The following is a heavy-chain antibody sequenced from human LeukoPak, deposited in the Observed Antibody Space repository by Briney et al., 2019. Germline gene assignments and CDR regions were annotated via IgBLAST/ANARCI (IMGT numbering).Heavy chain of an antibody. CDR2: ISGSGGST. V-gene: IGHV3-23*01. J-gene: IGHJ4*02. D-gene: IGHD5-18*01. CDR3: AKDKVDTGIDYFDY. Sequence: EWXSXISGSGGSTYYADSVKGRFTISRDNSKNTLYLQMNSLRAEDTAVYYCAKDKVDTGIDYFDYWGQGTLVTVSS.